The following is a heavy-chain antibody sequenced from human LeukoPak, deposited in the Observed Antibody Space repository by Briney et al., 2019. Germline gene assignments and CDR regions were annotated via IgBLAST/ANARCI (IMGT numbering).Heavy chain of an antibody. CDR2: ISSSTTTI. CDR1: GFTFSTYS. V-gene: IGHV3-48*02. Sequence: GGSLRLSCAASGFTFSTYSMNWVRQAPGKGLEWVSSISSSTTTIYYADSVKGRFTISRDNAKNSLYLQMNSLRDEDTAVYYCARDRAAPTWYFDLWGRGTLVTVSS. D-gene: IGHD2-15*01. CDR3: ARDRAAPTWYFDL. J-gene: IGHJ2*01.